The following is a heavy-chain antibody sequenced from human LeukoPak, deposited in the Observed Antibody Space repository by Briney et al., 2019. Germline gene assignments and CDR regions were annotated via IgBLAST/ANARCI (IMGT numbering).Heavy chain of an antibody. Sequence: SETLSLTCAVYGGSFSGYYWSWIRQPPGKGLEWIGEINYSGSTNYNPSLKSRVTISVDTSKNQFSLKLSSVTAADTAVYYCARGWPHYYGSGSSPHNWFDPWGQGTLVTVSS. D-gene: IGHD3-10*01. J-gene: IGHJ5*02. V-gene: IGHV4-34*01. CDR1: GGSFSGYY. CDR3: ARGWPHYYGSGSSPHNWFDP. CDR2: INYSGST.